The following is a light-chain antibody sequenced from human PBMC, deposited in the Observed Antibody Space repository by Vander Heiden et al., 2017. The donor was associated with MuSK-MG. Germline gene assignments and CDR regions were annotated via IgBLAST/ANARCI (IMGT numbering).Light chain of an antibody. CDR1: QSIATY. CDR3: HQNVTSPYT. Sequence: IQMTQSPCPLSASVGDRVTITCRPSQSIATYLNWYQQKPGKAPKFAIDAASNSQTGVPPRFSGSGSGRDFTLTISGLRPEDFATYYCHQNVTSPYTFGQGTKAXMK. CDR2: AAS. J-gene: IGKJ2*01. V-gene: IGKV1-39*01.